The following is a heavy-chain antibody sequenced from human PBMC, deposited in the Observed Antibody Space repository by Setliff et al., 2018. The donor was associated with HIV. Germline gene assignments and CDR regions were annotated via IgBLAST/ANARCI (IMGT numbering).Heavy chain of an antibody. Sequence: SETLSLTCAVSGVSLSNTDFYWTWVRQAPGVGLEWIGFIDYSGTTHYNPSLKSRVTISNDMSNNHFSLHLTSVTAADTAIYFCAREGPYYYGMDVRGQGTTVTVS. J-gene: IGHJ6*02. CDR3: AREGPYYYGMDV. V-gene: IGHV4-30-4*08. CDR2: IDYSGTT. D-gene: IGHD3-10*01. CDR1: GVSLSNTDFY.